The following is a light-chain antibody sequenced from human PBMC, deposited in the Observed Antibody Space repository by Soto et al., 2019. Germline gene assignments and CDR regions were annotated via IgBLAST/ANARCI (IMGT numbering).Light chain of an antibody. V-gene: IGKV3-11*01. J-gene: IGKJ1*01. CDR2: DAS. Sequence: EIVLTQSPATLSLSPGERATLSCRASRGIDTYLAWYQQKRGQAPRLLIYDASNRTTGIPARFSGGGSGTDFTLSIVRLEPEDFAVYYCQQYGTSPRTFGQGTKVDIK. CDR3: QQYGTSPRT. CDR1: RGIDTY.